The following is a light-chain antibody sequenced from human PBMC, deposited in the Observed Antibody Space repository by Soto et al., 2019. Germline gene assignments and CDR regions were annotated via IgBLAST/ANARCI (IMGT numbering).Light chain of an antibody. J-gene: IGKJ4*01. CDR3: QQRSYWLT. Sequence: EIVLKQSAATLSLSKGERATLSCRASQSVSSYLAWYQQKPGQAPRLLIYDASNRATGIPARFSGSGSGTDFTLTISSLEPEDFAVYYCQQRSYWLTFGGGTKVDIK. CDR2: DAS. CDR1: QSVSSY. V-gene: IGKV3-11*01.